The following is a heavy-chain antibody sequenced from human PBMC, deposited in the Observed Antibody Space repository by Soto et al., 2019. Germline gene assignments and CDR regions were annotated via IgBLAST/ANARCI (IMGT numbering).Heavy chain of an antibody. CDR3: ARDPEELLETYYFDY. CDR1: GFTFSSYA. V-gene: IGHV3-30-3*01. Sequence: GGSLRLSCAASGFTFSSYAMHWVRQAPGKGLEWVAVISYDGSNKYYADSVKGRFTISRDNSKNTLYLQMNSLRAEDTAVYYCARDPEELLETYYFDYWGQGTLVTVSS. CDR2: ISYDGSNK. D-gene: IGHD1-26*01. J-gene: IGHJ4*02.